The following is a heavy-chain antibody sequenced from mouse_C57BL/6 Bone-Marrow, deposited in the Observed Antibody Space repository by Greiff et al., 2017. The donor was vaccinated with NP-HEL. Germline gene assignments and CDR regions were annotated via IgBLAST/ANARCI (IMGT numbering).Heavy chain of an antibody. CDR1: GYTFTDYN. V-gene: IGHV1-18*01. J-gene: IGHJ2*01. CDR3: ARNDYDVYYFEY. D-gene: IGHD2-4*01. Sequence: EVKLQQSGPELVKPGASVKISCKASGYTFTDYNMDWVKQSHGKSLEWIGYINPNNGGTIYNQKFKGKATLTVDKSSSTAYMELRSLTSEDTAVSSGARNDYDVYYFEYWGQGTTLTVSS. CDR2: INPNNGGT.